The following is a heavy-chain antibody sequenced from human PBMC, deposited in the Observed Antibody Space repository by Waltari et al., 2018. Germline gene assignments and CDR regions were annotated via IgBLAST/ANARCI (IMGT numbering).Heavy chain of an antibody. D-gene: IGHD2-21*01. CDR1: EYTFTSSY. CDR3: ALDTGALWMDV. Sequence: SGAEVKKPGASVKISCKTSEYTFTSSYIHWVRQAPGQGLEWMGIINPSGGSTIYAQKFQGRVTMTRDTSTSTVYMELSSLRSDDTAVYYCALDTGALWMDVWGQGTTVTVSS. J-gene: IGHJ6*02. V-gene: IGHV1-46*01. CDR2: INPSGGST.